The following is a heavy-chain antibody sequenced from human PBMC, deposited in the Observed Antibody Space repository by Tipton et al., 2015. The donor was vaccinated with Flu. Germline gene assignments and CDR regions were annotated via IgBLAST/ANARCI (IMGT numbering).Heavy chain of an antibody. CDR2: KSTSETT. CDR1: GDSITSGDFF. CDR3: ARLRRPATKGAFEI. D-gene: IGHD2-2*01. Sequence: GLVKPSQTLSLTCSVSGDSITSGDFFWSWVRQPAGRGLEWIGRKSTSETTYNPSLRSRVTISLDTSKNQFSLRLASVTAADTALYYCARLRRPATKGAFEIWGQGTMVTVSS. J-gene: IGHJ3*02. V-gene: IGHV4-61*02.